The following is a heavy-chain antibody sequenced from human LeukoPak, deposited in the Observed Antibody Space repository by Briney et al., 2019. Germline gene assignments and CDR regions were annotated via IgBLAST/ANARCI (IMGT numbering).Heavy chain of an antibody. CDR2: INPDGRDT. CDR1: GFTFNRCW. J-gene: IGHJ4*02. V-gene: IGHV3-7*03. Sequence: GGSLRLSCVVSGFTFNRCWMNWVRQAPGKGLEWVAHINPDGRDTYYVDSVKGRFTIPRDNSKNTLYLQMNSLRAEDTAVYYCAKRVVPATDCFDYWGQGTLVTVSS. CDR3: AKRVVPATDCFDY. D-gene: IGHD2-2*01.